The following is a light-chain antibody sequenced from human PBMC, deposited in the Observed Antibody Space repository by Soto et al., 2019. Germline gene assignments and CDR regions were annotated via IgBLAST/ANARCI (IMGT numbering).Light chain of an antibody. CDR3: CSYAGTSEV. J-gene: IGLJ1*01. CDR2: EVT. CDR1: SSDVASYDL. Sequence: QSALTQPASVSGSPGQSITISCTGSSSDVASYDLVSWYQQHPGKAPKLMIYEVTKRPSGVSNRFSGSKSGNTASLTISGLQAEDDAEFSCCSYAGTSEVFGTGTKVTVL. V-gene: IGLV2-23*02.